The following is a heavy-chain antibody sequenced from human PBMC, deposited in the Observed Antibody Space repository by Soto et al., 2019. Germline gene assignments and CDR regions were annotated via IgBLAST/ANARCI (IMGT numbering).Heavy chain of an antibody. CDR1: GYSFTNNW. D-gene: IGHD2-8*01. J-gene: IGHJ4*02. CDR3: ARVSLYCTNGVCHFDY. CDR2: IYPGDSDT. Sequence: GESLKISCKDYGYSFTNNWIAWVRQMPGKGLEWMGSIYPGDSDTRYSPSFEGQVTISADEASDTAYLQWSSLKASDTAMYYCARVSLYCTNGVCHFDYWGQGTRVAVSS. V-gene: IGHV5-51*01.